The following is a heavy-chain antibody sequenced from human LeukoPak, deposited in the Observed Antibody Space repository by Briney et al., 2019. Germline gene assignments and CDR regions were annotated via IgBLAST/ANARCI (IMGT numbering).Heavy chain of an antibody. CDR3: ARASAIVPFYFDY. D-gene: IGHD1-26*01. V-gene: IGHV1-69*04. Sequence: ASVKVSCKASGGTLSSYAISWLRQAPGQGLEWMGRIIPILGIANYAQKFQGRVTITADKSTSTAYMELSSLRSEDTAVYYCARASAIVPFYFDYWGQGTLVTVSS. J-gene: IGHJ4*02. CDR2: IIPILGIA. CDR1: GGTLSSYA.